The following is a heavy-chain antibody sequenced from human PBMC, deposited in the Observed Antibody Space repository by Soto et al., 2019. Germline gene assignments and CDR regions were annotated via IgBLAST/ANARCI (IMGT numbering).Heavy chain of an antibody. CDR3: ARDPSLELRVYYFDY. D-gene: IGHD1-26*01. V-gene: IGHV3-30-3*01. CDR2: ISYDGSNK. J-gene: IGHJ4*02. CDR1: GFTFSSYA. Sequence: GGSLRLSCAASGFTFSSYAMHWVRQAPGKGLEWVAVISYDGSNKYYADSVKGRFTISRDNSKNTLYLQMNSLRAEDTAVYYCARDPSLELRVYYFDYWGQGTLVTVSS.